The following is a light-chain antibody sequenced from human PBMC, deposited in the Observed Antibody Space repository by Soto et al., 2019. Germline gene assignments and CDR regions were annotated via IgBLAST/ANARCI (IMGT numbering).Light chain of an antibody. J-gene: IGLJ1*01. Sequence: QSVLTQPASVSGSPGQSIAISCTGTSSDVGGYSYVSRYQQQPGKAPKLVISDVSNRPSGVSDRFSGSKSGNTASLTISGLQTEDEADYYCASYTTSSTYVFGTGTKVT. CDR3: ASYTTSSTYV. CDR2: DVS. CDR1: SSDVGGYSY. V-gene: IGLV2-14*01.